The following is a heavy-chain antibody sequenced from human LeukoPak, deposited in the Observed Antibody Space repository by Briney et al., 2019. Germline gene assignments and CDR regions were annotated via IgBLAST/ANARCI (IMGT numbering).Heavy chain of an antibody. CDR3: ASGYSSSWYENYFDY. CDR2: ISYDGSNK. D-gene: IGHD6-13*01. J-gene: IGHJ4*02. V-gene: IGHV3-30*19. Sequence: GGSLRLSCAASGFTFSSCGMHWVRQAPGKGLEWVAVISYDGSNKYHADSVKGRFTISRDNSKNTLYLQMNSLRAEDTAVYYCASGYSSSWYENYFDYWGQGTLVTVSS. CDR1: GFTFSSCG.